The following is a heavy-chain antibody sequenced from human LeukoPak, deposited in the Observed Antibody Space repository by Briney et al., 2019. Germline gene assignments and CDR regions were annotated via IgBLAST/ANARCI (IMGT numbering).Heavy chain of an antibody. V-gene: IGHV5-10-1*01. D-gene: IGHD6-13*01. Sequence: GESLKISCKGSGYSFTSYWISWVRQMPGKGLEWMGRIDPSDSYTNYSPSFQGHVTISADKSISTAYLQWSSLKASDTAMYYCARRAYSSSPFDYWGQGTLVTVSS. CDR2: IDPSDSYT. CDR1: GYSFTSYW. CDR3: ARRAYSSSPFDY. J-gene: IGHJ4*02.